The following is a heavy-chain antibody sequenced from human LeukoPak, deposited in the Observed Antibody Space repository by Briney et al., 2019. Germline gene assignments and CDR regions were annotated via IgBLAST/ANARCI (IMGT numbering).Heavy chain of an antibody. CDR1: GVTFSRYA. CDR3: AKDPFAARRYNWFDP. V-gene: IGHV3-23*01. Sequence: PGGSLRLSCAASGVTFSRYALSWVRQAPGKGLEWVSAISDSGGSTYSAHSVKGRFTISRDNSKNTLYLQMNSLRAEDTAVYYCAKDPFAARRYNWFDPWGQGTLVTVSS. CDR2: ISDSGGST. D-gene: IGHD6-6*01. J-gene: IGHJ5*02.